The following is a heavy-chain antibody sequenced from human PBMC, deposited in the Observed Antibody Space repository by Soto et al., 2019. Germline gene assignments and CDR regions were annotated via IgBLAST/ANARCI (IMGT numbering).Heavy chain of an antibody. J-gene: IGHJ6*02. Sequence: PGGSLRLSCAASGFTFSNAWMSWVRQAPGKGLEWVGRIKSKTDGGTTDYAAPVKGRFTISRDDSKNTLYLQMNSLKTEDTAVYYCTTGKPYCYYGMDVWGQGTTVTVS. V-gene: IGHV3-15*01. CDR2: IKSKTDGGTT. CDR3: TTGKPYCYYGMDV. CDR1: GFTFSNAW.